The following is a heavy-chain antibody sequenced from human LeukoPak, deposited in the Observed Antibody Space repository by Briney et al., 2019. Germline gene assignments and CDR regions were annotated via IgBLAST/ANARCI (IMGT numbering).Heavy chain of an antibody. CDR2: IKPSGGST. Sequence: ASATVSCRASGYTFTSYYMHWVRPAPGQGLEWMGIIKPSGGSTSYAQKFQGRVTMTRDTSTSTVYMELSSLRSEDPAVYHCARDTGPYYFAYWGQGTLVTVSS. CDR1: GYTFTSYY. V-gene: IGHV1-46*01. J-gene: IGHJ4*02. CDR3: ARDTGPYYFAY.